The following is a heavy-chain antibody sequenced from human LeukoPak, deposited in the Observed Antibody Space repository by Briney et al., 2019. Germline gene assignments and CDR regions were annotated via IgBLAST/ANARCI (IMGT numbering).Heavy chain of an antibody. CDR1: GFTFSSYC. CDR2: ISSSSRYI. J-gene: IGHJ6*03. D-gene: IGHD4-11*01. Sequence: TPGGSLRLSCAASGFTFSSYCMNWVRQAPGKGLEWVSSISSSSRYIYYADSVKGVFTISRDDAKNSLYLQMSNLRAEDTAVYYCARAGTTVTANTYYYYLDVWGKGTTVTVSS. V-gene: IGHV3-21*01. CDR3: ARAGTTVTANTYYYYLDV.